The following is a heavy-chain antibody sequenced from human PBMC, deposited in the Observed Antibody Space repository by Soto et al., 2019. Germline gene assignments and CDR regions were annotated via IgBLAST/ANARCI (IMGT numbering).Heavy chain of an antibody. CDR1: GGSISSYY. V-gene: IGHV4-59*01. Sequence: SETLSLTCTVSGGSISSYYWSWIRQPPGKGLEWIGYIYYSGSTNYNPSLKSRVTISVDTSKNQFSLKLSSVTAADTAVYYCARTSSDFWSGYYFDPWGQGTLVTVSS. CDR2: IYYSGST. J-gene: IGHJ4*02. D-gene: IGHD3-3*01. CDR3: ARTSSDFWSGYYFDP.